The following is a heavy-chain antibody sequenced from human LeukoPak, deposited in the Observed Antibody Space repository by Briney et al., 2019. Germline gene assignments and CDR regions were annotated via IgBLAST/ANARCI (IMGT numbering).Heavy chain of an antibody. CDR1: GYTFTSYG. CDR3: ARDMTAYYYGSGSSGKNWFDP. V-gene: IGHV1-18*01. J-gene: IGHJ5*02. D-gene: IGHD3-10*01. Sequence: ASVKVSCKASGYTFTSYGISWVRQAPGQGLEWVGWISPYNGNTDYAQKLQGRVTMTTDTSTSTAYMELRSLRSDDTAVYYCARDMTAYYYGSGSSGKNWFDPWGQGTLVTVSS. CDR2: ISPYNGNT.